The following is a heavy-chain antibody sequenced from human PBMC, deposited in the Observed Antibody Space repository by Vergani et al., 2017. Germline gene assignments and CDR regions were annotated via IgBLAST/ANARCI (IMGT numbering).Heavy chain of an antibody. Sequence: EVQLVESGGGLVQPGRSLRLSCAASGFTFDDYAMHWVRQAPGKGLEWVSGISWNSGSIGYADSVKGRFTISRDNAKNSLYLQMNSLRAEDKVLYYCAKVILGAGGVGWYFDLWGRGTLVTVSS. CDR2: ISWNSGSI. V-gene: IGHV3-9*01. CDR1: GFTFDDYA. D-gene: IGHD3-10*01. CDR3: AKVILGAGGVGWYFDL. J-gene: IGHJ2*01.